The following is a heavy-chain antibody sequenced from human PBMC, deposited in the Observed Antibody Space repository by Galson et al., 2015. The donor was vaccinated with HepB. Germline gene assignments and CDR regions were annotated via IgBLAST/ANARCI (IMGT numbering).Heavy chain of an antibody. J-gene: IGHJ4*02. V-gene: IGHV5-51*01. D-gene: IGHD3-3*01. CDR1: GYNFTTYC. CDR3: TGRDPLAGIIHY. CDR2: IYPYDSNI. Sequence: QSGAEVTKPGESLKISCKASGYNFTTYCIGWVRQMPGKGLEWMGIIYPYDSNIIYSPSFQGQVTISADKSISTAYLQWSSLEASDTAMYYCTGRDPLAGIIHYWGQGTLVTVSS.